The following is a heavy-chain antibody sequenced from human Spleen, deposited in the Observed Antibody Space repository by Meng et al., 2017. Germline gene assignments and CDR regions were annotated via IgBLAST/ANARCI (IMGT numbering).Heavy chain of an antibody. CDR1: RIIFRDYY. D-gene: IGHD3-16*01. CDR2: ITASSSDI. J-gene: IGHJ4*02. CDR3: ARGGGYFDY. Sequence: GESLKISCAVPRIIFRDYYMSWICQPPGQGLEWVSSITASSSDIYYTDSVKGRFTISRDNAKNSLYLQMNSLRAEDTAVYYCARGGGYFDYWGRGTLVTVSP. V-gene: IGHV3-21*01.